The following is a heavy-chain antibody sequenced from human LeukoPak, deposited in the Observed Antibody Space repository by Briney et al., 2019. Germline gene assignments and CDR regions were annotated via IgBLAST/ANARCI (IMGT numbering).Heavy chain of an antibody. CDR1: GGSISSGDYY. CDR2: IYYSGST. Sequence: SETQSLTCTVSGGSISSGDYYWSWIRQPPGKGLEWIGYIYYSGSTYYNPSLKSRVTISVDTSKNQFSLKLSSVTAADTAVYYCARAGYCSSTSCYIAWYFDLWGRGTLVTVSS. V-gene: IGHV4-30-4*08. J-gene: IGHJ2*01. D-gene: IGHD2-2*02. CDR3: ARAGYCSSTSCYIAWYFDL.